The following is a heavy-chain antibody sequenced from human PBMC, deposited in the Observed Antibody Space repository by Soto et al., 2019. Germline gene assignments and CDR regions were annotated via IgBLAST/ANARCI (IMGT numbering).Heavy chain of an antibody. V-gene: IGHV4-59*01. CDR1: DGSISSYY. D-gene: IGHD3-22*01. Sequence: PSETLSLTCTVSDGSISSYYWSWIRQPPGKGLEWIGYIYYSGSTNYNPSLKSRVTISVDTSKNQFSLKLSSVTAADTAVHYCARDLDDSSGYDYWGQGTLVTVSS. CDR2: IYYSGST. J-gene: IGHJ4*02. CDR3: ARDLDDSSGYDY.